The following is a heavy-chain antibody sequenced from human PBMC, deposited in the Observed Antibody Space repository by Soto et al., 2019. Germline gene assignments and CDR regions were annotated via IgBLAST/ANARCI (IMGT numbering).Heavy chain of an antibody. V-gene: IGHV3-23*01. J-gene: IGHJ6*02. CDR1: GFTFSSYA. CDR3: VGAARNYYYYGMDV. CDR2: ISGSGGST. D-gene: IGHD6-6*01. Sequence: GGSLRLSCAASGFTFSSYAMSWVRQAPGKGLEWVSAISGSGGSTYYADSVKGRFTISRDNSKNTLYLQMNSLRAEDTAVYYCVGAARNYYYYGMDVWGQGTTVTVSS.